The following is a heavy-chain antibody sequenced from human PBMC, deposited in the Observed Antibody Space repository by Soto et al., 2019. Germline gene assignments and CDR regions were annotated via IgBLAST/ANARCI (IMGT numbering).Heavy chain of an antibody. CDR2: IYPGDSDT. CDR3: ARGHFYFWSGYSPNGMDV. D-gene: IGHD3-3*01. J-gene: IGHJ6*02. CDR1: GYSFTSYW. V-gene: IGHV5-51*01. Sequence: GESLKISCKGSGYSFTSYWIGWVRQMPGKGLEWMGIIYPGDSDTRYSPSFQGQVTISADKSISTAYLPWSSLKASDTAMYYCARGHFYFWSGYSPNGMDVWGQGTTVTVS.